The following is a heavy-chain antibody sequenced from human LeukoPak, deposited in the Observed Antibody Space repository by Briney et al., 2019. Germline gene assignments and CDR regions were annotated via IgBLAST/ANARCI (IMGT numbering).Heavy chain of an antibody. J-gene: IGHJ4*02. Sequence: GGSLRLSCAASGFTFSSYSMNWVRQAPGKGLEWVSSISGSSSYIYYADSVKGRFTISRDNAKNSLYLQMNSLRAEDTAVYYCATDSPPGRYSYDSRREGVDYWGQGTLVTVSS. CDR2: ISGSSSYI. CDR1: GFTFSSYS. CDR3: ATDSPPGRYSYDSRREGVDY. D-gene: IGHD3-22*01. V-gene: IGHV3-21*06.